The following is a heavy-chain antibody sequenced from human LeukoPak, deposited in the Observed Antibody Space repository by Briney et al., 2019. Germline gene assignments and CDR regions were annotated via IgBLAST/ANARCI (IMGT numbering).Heavy chain of an antibody. CDR1: GFTFNSYA. J-gene: IGHJ4*02. CDR2: ISYDGSNK. Sequence: GGSLRLSCAASGFTFNSYAMHWVRQAPGKGLEWVAVISYDGSNKYYADSVKGRFTISRDNSKNTLYLQMNSLRAEDTAVYYCARESAVAGYFDYWGQGTLVTVSS. CDR3: ARESAVAGYFDY. D-gene: IGHD6-19*01. V-gene: IGHV3-30-3*01.